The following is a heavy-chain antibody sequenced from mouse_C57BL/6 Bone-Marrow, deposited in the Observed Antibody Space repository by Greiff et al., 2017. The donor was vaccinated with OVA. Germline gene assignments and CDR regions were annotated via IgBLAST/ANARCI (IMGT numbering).Heavy chain of an antibody. CDR1: GFTFSSYG. CDR2: ISSGGSYT. V-gene: IGHV5-6*01. Sequence: EVKLVESGGDLVKPGGSLKLSCAASGFTFSSYGMSWVRQTPDKRLEWVATISSGGSYTYYPDSVKGRFTISRDNAKNTLYLQMSSLKSEDTAMYYCARPGVYYYGSSPSYWYFDVWGTGTTVTVSS. J-gene: IGHJ1*03. CDR3: ARPGVYYYGSSPSYWYFDV. D-gene: IGHD1-1*01.